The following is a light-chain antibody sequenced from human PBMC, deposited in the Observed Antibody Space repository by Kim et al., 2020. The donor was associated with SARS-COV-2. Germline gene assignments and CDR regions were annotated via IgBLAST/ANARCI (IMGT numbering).Light chain of an antibody. CDR2: DAS. V-gene: IGKV1-13*02. Sequence: AIQLTQSPSSLSASVGDRVTITCRASQGISSALAWYQQKPGKAPKLLIYDASSLESGVPSRFSGSGSGTDFTLTISSLQPEDFATYYCPQFNSYLMYTFGQGTKLEI. J-gene: IGKJ2*01. CDR1: QGISSA. CDR3: PQFNSYLMYT.